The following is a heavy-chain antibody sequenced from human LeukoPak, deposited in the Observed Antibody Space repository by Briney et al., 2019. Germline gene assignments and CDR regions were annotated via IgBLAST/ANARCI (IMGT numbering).Heavy chain of an antibody. D-gene: IGHD3-22*01. CDR1: GFTFSSYG. Sequence: GGSLRLSCAASGFASGFTFSSYGMHWVRQAPGKGLEWVAVISYDGSNKYYADSVKGRFTISRGNSKNTLYLQMNSLRAEDTAEYYCVKDLYYYDTTGFPPYGMDVWGQGTTVAVSS. CDR3: VKDLYYYDTTGFPPYGMDV. CDR2: ISYDGSNK. J-gene: IGHJ6*02. V-gene: IGHV3-30*18.